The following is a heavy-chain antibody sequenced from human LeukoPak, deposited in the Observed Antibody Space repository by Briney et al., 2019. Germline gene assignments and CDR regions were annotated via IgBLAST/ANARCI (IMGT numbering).Heavy chain of an antibody. CDR2: INPSGGST. V-gene: IGHV1-46*01. CDR1: GYTFTSYY. D-gene: IGHD6-13*01. J-gene: IGHJ3*01. CDR3: ACRCSGAYSSSG. Sequence: ASVKVSCKASGYTFTSYYMHWVRQAPGQGLEWMGIINPSGGSTSYAQKFQGRVTMTRDTSTSTVYMELSSLRSEDTAVYYGACRCSGAYSSSGWGQGTMVTVSS.